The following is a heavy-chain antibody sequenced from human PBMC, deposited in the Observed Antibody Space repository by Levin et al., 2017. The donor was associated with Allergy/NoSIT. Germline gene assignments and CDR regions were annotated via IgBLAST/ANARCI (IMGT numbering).Heavy chain of an antibody. V-gene: IGHV3-30*04. J-gene: IGHJ6*02. D-gene: IGHD3-10*01. CDR3: ARDRGSPRIYGMDV. Sequence: GESLKISCAASGFTFSSYAMHWVRQAPGKGLEWVAVISYDGSNKYYADSVKGRFTISRDNSKNTLYLQMNSLRAEDTAVYYCARDRGSPRIYGMDVWGQGTTVTVSS. CDR2: ISYDGSNK. CDR1: GFTFSSYA.